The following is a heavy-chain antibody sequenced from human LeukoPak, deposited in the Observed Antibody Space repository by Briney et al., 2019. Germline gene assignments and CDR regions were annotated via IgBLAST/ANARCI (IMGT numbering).Heavy chain of an antibody. J-gene: IGHJ4*02. CDR2: ISYDGSNK. CDR1: GLTFSSYA. V-gene: IGHV3-30*04. CDR3: ARYITGSHYRGVY. Sequence: GGSLRLSCAASGLTFSSYAMHWVRQAPGKGLEWVAVISYDGSNKYYADSVKGRFTISRDNSKNTLYLQMNSLRAEDTAVYYCARYITGSHYRGVYWGQGTLVTVSS. D-gene: IGHD1-26*01.